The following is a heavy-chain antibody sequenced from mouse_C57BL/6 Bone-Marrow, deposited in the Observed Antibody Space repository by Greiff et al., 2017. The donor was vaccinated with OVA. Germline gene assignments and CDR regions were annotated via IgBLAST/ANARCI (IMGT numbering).Heavy chain of an antibody. CDR1: GYTFTDYE. CDR2: IDPETGGT. J-gene: IGHJ3*01. V-gene: IGHV1-15*01. D-gene: IGHD2-3*01. Sequence: QVQLQQSGAELVRPGASVTLSCKASGYTFTDYEMHWVKQTPVHGLEWIGAIDPETGGTAYNQKFKGKAILTADKSSSTAYMELRSLTSEDSAVYYCTSSDDVYYRYWFAYWGQGTLVTVSA. CDR3: TSSDDVYYRYWFAY.